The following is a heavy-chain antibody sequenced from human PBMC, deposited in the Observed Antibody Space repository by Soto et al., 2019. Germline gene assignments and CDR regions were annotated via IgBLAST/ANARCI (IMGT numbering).Heavy chain of an antibody. CDR2: IRSKANSYAT. D-gene: IGHD3-22*01. CDR3: TRNPDYYDSSGDSLGGDY. J-gene: IGHJ4*02. V-gene: IGHV3-73*02. CDR1: GFTFSGSA. Sequence: EVQLVESGGGLVQPGGSLKLSCAASGFTFSGSAMHWVRQASGKGLEWVGRIRSKANSYATAYAASVKGRFTISRDDSKNTAYLQMNCLKTEDTAVYYCTRNPDYYDSSGDSLGGDYWGQGTLVTVSS.